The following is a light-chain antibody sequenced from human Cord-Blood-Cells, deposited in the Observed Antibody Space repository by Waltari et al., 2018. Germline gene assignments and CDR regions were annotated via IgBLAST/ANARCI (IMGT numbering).Light chain of an antibody. CDR1: QSSSSW. CDR3: QQYNSYSIT. J-gene: IGKJ4*01. V-gene: IGKV1-5*03. CDR2: KAS. Sequence: DIQMTQSPSTLSASVGDRVTITCRASQSSSSWLAWYQQKPGTAPKLLIYKASSLESGVPSRFSGSGSGTEFTLTISSLQPDDFATYYCQQYNSYSITFGGGTKVEIK.